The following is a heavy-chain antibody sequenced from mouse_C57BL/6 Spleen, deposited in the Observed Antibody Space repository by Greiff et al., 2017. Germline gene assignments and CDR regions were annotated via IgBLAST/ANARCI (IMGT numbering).Heavy chain of an antibody. Sequence: QVQLQQPGTELVKPGASVKLSCKASGYTFTSYWMHWVKQRPGQGLEWIGNINPSNGGTTYNEKFKSKASLTVDKSSSTAYMQLRSLTSEDSAVYYCARGGSYDGYYVWFAYWGQGTLVTVSA. CDR2: INPSNGGT. J-gene: IGHJ3*01. CDR3: ARGGSYDGYYVWFAY. CDR1: GYTFTSYW. D-gene: IGHD2-3*01. V-gene: IGHV1-53*01.